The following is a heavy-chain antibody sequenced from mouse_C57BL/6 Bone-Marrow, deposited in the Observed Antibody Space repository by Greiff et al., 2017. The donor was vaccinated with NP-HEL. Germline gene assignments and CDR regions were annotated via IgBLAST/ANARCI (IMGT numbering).Heavy chain of an antibody. V-gene: IGHV2-2*01. CDR2: IWSGGST. CDR3: ARGGYAWFAY. Sequence: VMLVESGPGLVQPSQSLSITCTVSGFSLTSYGVHWVRQSPGKGLEWLGVIWSGGSTDYNAAFISRLSISKDNSKSQVFFKMNSLQADDTAIYYCARGGYAWFAYWGQGTLVTVSA. J-gene: IGHJ3*01. CDR1: GFSLTSYG. D-gene: IGHD2-10*02.